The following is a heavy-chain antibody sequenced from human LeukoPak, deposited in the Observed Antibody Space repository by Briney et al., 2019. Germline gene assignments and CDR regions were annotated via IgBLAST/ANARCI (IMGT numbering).Heavy chain of an antibody. J-gene: IGHJ5*02. CDR3: GKDGGQYSSGPEFDP. Sequence: PGGSLRLSCAASGFTFSRTAMNWARQSPGRGLEWLSAISGGGERTFYADSVKGRFTISRDNSKNMVYLQMNSLRADDTAIYYCGKDGGQYSSGPEFDPRGQGALVTVSS. D-gene: IGHD6-19*01. V-gene: IGHV3-23*01. CDR1: GFTFSRTA. CDR2: ISGGGERT.